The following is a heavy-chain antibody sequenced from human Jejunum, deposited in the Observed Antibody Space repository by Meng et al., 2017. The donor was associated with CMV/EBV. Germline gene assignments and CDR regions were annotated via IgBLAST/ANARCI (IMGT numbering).Heavy chain of an antibody. CDR3: ARDSQPPISHDFWSVNVFDP. Sequence: MHWVRQAPGEELAWIAVISSDGSNKDYADSVKGRFAISRDNSKNTLYLQINSLRVDDTAVYYCARDSQPPISHDFWSVNVFDPWGQGTLGTVSS. D-gene: IGHD3-3*01. CDR2: ISSDGSNK. V-gene: IGHV3-30*09. J-gene: IGHJ5*02.